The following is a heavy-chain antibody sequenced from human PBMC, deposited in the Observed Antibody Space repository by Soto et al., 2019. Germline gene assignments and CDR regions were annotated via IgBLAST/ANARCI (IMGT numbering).Heavy chain of an antibody. D-gene: IGHD4-17*01. J-gene: IGHJ3*02. V-gene: IGHV1-18*01. CDR1: GYTFTRDG. CDR2: ISAYNGNT. Sequence: ASVKVSCKASGYTFTRDGISWVRQAPGQGLEWMGWISAYNGNTNYAQKLQGRVTMTTDTSTSTAYMELRSLRSDDTAVYYCARDEGNDYGDLDAFDIWGQGTMVTVSS. CDR3: ARDEGNDYGDLDAFDI.